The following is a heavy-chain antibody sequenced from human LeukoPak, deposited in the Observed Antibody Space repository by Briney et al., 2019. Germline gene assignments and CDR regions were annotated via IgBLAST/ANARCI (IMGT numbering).Heavy chain of an antibody. Sequence: PGGSLRLSCAASGFTFDDYGMSWVRQAPGKGLEWASGINWNGGSTGYADSVKGRFTISRDNAKNSLYLQMNSLRAEDTALYYCARDYDSSGYSDAFDIWGQGTMVTVSS. V-gene: IGHV3-20*04. D-gene: IGHD3-22*01. J-gene: IGHJ3*02. CDR1: GFTFDDYG. CDR3: ARDYDSSGYSDAFDI. CDR2: INWNGGST.